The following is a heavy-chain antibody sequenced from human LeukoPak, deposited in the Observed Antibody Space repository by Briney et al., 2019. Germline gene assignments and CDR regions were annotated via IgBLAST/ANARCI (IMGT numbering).Heavy chain of an antibody. J-gene: IGHJ5*02. Sequence: SETLSLTCAVYGGSFSGYYWSWIRQPPGKGLEWIGEINHSGSTNYNPSLKSRVTISVDTSKNQFSLKLSSVTAADTAVYYCARGLVRYPRMGKKPNWFDPWGQGTLVTVSS. D-gene: IGHD7-27*01. CDR1: GGSFSGYY. CDR3: ARGLVRYPRMGKKPNWFDP. V-gene: IGHV4-34*01. CDR2: INHSGST.